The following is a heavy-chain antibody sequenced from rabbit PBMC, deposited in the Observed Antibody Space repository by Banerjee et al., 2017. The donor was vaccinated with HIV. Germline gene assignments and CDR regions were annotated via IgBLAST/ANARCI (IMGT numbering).Heavy chain of an antibody. Sequence: QQQLEESGGGLVKPGGTLTLTCKASGIDFSSSYHMCWVRRAPGKGLEWIACIYTAGTGRSYCASWAKGRFTISKASSTTVTLQMTSLTAADTATYFCARDDHDSNYWGFYFNLWGPGTLVTVS. CDR1: GIDFSSSYH. V-gene: IGHV1S45*01. CDR3: ARDDHDSNYWGFYFNL. D-gene: IGHD8-1*01. J-gene: IGHJ4*01. CDR2: IYTAGTGRS.